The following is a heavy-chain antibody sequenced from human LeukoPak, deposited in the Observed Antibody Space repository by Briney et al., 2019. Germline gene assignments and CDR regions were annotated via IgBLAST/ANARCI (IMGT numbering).Heavy chain of an antibody. Sequence: ASVNVSCKASGYTFTGYYVHWVRQAPGQGLEWMGWINPNNGGTNYAQKFQGRVTMTRDTSISTAYVELSSLTSDDTAVYYCARAGGGLDYWGQGTLVTVSS. D-gene: IGHD3-16*01. CDR3: ARAGGGLDY. CDR2: INPNNGGT. V-gene: IGHV1-2*02. CDR1: GYTFTGYY. J-gene: IGHJ4*02.